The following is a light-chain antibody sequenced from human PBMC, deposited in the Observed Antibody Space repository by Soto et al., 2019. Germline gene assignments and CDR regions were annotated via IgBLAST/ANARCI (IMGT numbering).Light chain of an antibody. J-gene: IGKJ4*01. V-gene: IGKV1-5*03. CDR3: QQDFEYPLS. Sequence: DIHMTQSPSSLSASVGDRVTITFRASQSISSWFAWYQQKPGKAPKLLIYKASSLESGVPSRFSGSGSGTEFTLTISSLQPDDFATYYCQQDFEYPLSFGGGTKVDIK. CDR2: KAS. CDR1: QSISSW.